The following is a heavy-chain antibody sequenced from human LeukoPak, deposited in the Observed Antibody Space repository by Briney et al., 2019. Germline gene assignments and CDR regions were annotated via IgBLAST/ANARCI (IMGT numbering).Heavy chain of an antibody. Sequence: PGGSLRLSCAASGFTFSGYSMNWVRQAPGKGLEWVSSISSSSNYIYYADSVQGRFTISRDNSKSTLCLQMNSLRAEDTAVYYCAKQLGYCSDGSCYFPYWGQGTLVTVSS. CDR1: GFTFSGYS. CDR3: AKQLGYCSDGSCYFPY. V-gene: IGHV3-21*04. J-gene: IGHJ4*02. CDR2: ISSSSNYI. D-gene: IGHD2-15*01.